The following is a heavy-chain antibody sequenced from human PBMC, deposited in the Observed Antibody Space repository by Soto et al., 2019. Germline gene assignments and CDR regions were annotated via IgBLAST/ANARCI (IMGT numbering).Heavy chain of an antibody. CDR3: ARVPGIAAAGIDY. CDR1: GFTFSSYG. D-gene: IGHD6-13*01. V-gene: IGHV3-33*01. J-gene: IGHJ4*02. Sequence: PGGSLRLSCAASGFTFSSYGMHWVRQAPGKGLEWVAVIWYDGSNKYYADFVKGRFTISRDNSKNTLYLQMNSLRAEDTAVYYCARVPGIAAAGIDYWGQGTLVTVSS. CDR2: IWYDGSNK.